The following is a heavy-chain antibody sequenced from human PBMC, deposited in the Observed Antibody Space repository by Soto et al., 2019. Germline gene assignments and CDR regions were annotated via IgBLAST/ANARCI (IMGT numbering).Heavy chain of an antibody. CDR3: ARLKAAGVEWDYYGMDV. V-gene: IGHV1-18*04. D-gene: IGHD6-13*01. J-gene: IGHJ6*02. Sequence: DSVKVSCKASGYTFTSYGISWLRQSPGQGLEWMGWISAYNGNTNYAQKLQGRVTMTTDTSTSTAYMELRGLRSDDTAVYYCARLKAAGVEWDYYGMDVWGQGTTVTVSS. CDR2: ISAYNGNT. CDR1: GYTFTSYG.